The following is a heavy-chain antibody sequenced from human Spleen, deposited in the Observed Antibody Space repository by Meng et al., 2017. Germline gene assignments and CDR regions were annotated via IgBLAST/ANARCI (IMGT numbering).Heavy chain of an antibody. V-gene: IGHV4-34*01. J-gene: IGHJ4*02. CDR2: INHSGST. CDR3: ARGPTTMAHDFDY. Sequence: QVKLRQVVPCVLTPAVTLSPSCVFSGASFSDYCWSWIRQPPGKGLEWIGEINHSGSTIYNPSLESRATISVDTSQNNLSLKLSSVTAADSAVYYCARGPTTMAHDFDYWGQGTLVTVSS. D-gene: IGHD4-11*01. CDR1: GASFSDYC.